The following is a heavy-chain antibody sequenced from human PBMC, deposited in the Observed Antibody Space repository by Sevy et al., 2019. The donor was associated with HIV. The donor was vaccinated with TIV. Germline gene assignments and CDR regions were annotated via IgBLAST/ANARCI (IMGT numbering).Heavy chain of an antibody. CDR3: VRDRFYGGDSVTFAGDF. V-gene: IGHV1-2*02. Sequence: GASVKVSCKASGYTFNSFYIHWVRQAPGQGLEWMGWINPYSGGTHYAQKFQGRVTLTRDTSISVAYMDLTSLRSNDTAVYYCVRDRFYGGDSVTFAGDFWGQGTLVTVSS. J-gene: IGHJ4*02. CDR2: INPYSGGT. D-gene: IGHD2-21*02. CDR1: GYTFNSFY.